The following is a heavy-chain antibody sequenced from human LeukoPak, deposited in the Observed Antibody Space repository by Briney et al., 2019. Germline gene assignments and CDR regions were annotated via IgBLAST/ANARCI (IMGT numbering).Heavy chain of an antibody. Sequence: SETLSLTCSVSGDSITGYSWSWIRQTPGKGLEWIGYIYYSGSTNYNPSLKSRVTISVDTSKNQFSLKLSSVTAADTAVYYCARVGARYYYYMDVWGKGTTVTISS. CDR1: GDSITGYS. J-gene: IGHJ6*03. V-gene: IGHV4-59*01. D-gene: IGHD4/OR15-4a*01. CDR3: ARVGARYYYYMDV. CDR2: IYYSGST.